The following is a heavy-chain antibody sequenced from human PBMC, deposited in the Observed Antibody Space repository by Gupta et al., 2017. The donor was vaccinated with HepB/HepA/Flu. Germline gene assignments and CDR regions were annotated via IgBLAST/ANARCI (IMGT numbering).Heavy chain of an antibody. J-gene: IGHJ4*02. CDR2: VYYSGST. V-gene: IGHV4-61*03. CDR3: ARGTRWGQIFDY. CDR1: GGSVNSNSDY. Sequence: QVHLQESGPGLVKPSETLSLTCSVSGGSVNSNSDYWTWIRQPPGKGLDWIGYVYYSGSTSYNPSLKTRVTISVDASKNHFSLKLSSVTAADTAVYYCARGTRWGQIFDYWGQGTLVTVSP. D-gene: IGHD1-7*01.